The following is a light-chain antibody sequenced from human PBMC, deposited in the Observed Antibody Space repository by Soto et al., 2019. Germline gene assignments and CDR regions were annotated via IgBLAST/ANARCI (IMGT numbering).Light chain of an antibody. CDR1: QDIKNC. J-gene: IGKJ4*01. CDR3: QHYDHLPPLT. V-gene: IGKV1-33*01. CDR2: DVS. Sequence: DIQMIQSPSSLSASVGDRVTITCQASQDIKNCLNWYQQKPGKAPKLLIYDVSNLETGVPSRCSGSGSGTHFSLTISSLQPEDVATYYCQHYDHLPPLTFGGGTRVQIK.